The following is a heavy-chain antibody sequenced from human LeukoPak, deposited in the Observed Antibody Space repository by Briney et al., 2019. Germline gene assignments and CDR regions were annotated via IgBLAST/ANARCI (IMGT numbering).Heavy chain of an antibody. CDR2: ISSSGNT. D-gene: IGHD1-26*01. CDR1: GGSTSVYY. V-gene: IGHV4-4*07. CDR3: ASDRPHSASYYHY. J-gene: IGHJ4*02. Sequence: SETLSLTCTVSGGSTSVYYWGWIRQSAGKGLEWIGRISSSGNTNYNPSLKSRVTMSVDTSKNQISLKVTSVTAADTAMYYCASDRPHSASYYHYWGQGTLVTVSS.